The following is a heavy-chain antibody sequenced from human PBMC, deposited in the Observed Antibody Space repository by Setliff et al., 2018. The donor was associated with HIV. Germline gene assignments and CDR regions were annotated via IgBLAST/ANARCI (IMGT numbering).Heavy chain of an antibody. Sequence: GESLKISCQGSASSFTNYWVGWVRQMPDEGLEWLGLIWPVDSDTIYNPSFQGQVTLSADKSISTVYLQWSSLRAPDTAMYYCARLSKYYDFWTPDSWGQGTLVTVSA. CDR1: ASSFTNYW. CDR3: ARLSKYYDFWTPDS. V-gene: IGHV5-51*01. CDR2: IWPVDSDT. D-gene: IGHD3-3*01. J-gene: IGHJ4*02.